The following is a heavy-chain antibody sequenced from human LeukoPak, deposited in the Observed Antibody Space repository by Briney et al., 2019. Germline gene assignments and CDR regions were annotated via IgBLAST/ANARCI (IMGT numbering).Heavy chain of an antibody. J-gene: IGHJ4*02. Sequence: GGSLRLSCAASGFTLSSYAMSWVRQAPGKGLEWVSAISGSGGSTYYADSVRGRFTISRDNSKNTLYLQMNSLRAEDTAVYYCAKDYYYGSGRFDYWGQGTLVTVSS. D-gene: IGHD3-10*01. CDR2: ISGSGGST. CDR1: GFTLSSYA. CDR3: AKDYYYGSGRFDY. V-gene: IGHV3-23*01.